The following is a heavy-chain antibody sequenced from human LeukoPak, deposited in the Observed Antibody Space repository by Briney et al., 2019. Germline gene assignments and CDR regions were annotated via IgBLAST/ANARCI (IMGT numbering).Heavy chain of an antibody. CDR2: INHSGST. D-gene: IGHD2-2*01. CDR1: GYSISSGYY. Sequence: SETLSLTCTISGYSISSGYYWGWIRQPPGKGLEWIGEINHSGSTNYKSSLKSRGTISADTSKNQFSLKLSSVTAADTAVYYCARGIDDCRTTTCYLGAFDIWGQGTMVTVSS. J-gene: IGHJ3*02. CDR3: ARGIDDCRTTTCYLGAFDI. V-gene: IGHV4-38-2*02.